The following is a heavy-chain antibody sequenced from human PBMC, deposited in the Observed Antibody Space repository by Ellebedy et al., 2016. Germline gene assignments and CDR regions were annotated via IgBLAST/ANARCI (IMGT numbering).Heavy chain of an antibody. CDR2: IYYSGST. CDR3: AREGLAGYSYGYGSGNWFDP. D-gene: IGHD5-18*01. Sequence: SETLSLXXTVSGGSISSSSYYWGWIRQPPGKGLEWIGSIYYSGSTYYNPSLKSRVTISVDTSKNQFSLKLSSVTAADTAVYYCAREGLAGYSYGYGSGNWFDPWGQGTLVTVSS. CDR1: GGSISSSSYY. J-gene: IGHJ5*02. V-gene: IGHV4-39*07.